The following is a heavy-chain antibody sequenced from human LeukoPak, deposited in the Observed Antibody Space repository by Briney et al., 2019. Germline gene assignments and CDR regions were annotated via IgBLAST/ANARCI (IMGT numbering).Heavy chain of an antibody. CDR2: ISSSSSYT. CDR3: ARGGYDYVWGSYRYYFDY. V-gene: IGHV3-21*05. Sequence: GGSLRLSCAASGFTFSSYGMHWVRQAPGKGLEWVSYISSSSSYTNYADSVKGRFTISRDNAKNSLYLQMNSLRAEDTAVYYCARGGYDYVWGSYRYYFDYWGQGTLVTVSS. CDR1: GFTFSSYG. J-gene: IGHJ4*02. D-gene: IGHD3-16*02.